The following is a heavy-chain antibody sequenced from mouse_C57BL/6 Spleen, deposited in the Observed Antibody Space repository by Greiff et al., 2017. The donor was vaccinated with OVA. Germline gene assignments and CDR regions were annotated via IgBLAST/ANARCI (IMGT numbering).Heavy chain of an antibody. CDR3: ARTYYAGSSWWYFDV. Sequence: QVQLQQPGAELVKPGASVKLSCKASGYTFTSYWMHWVKQRPGQGLEWIGMIHPNSGSTNYNEKFKSKATLTVDKSSSTAYMQISSLTSEDLSVYYCARTYYAGSSWWYFDVWGTGTTVTVSS. CDR2: IHPNSGST. J-gene: IGHJ1*03. V-gene: IGHV1-64*01. CDR1: GYTFTSYW. D-gene: IGHD1-1*01.